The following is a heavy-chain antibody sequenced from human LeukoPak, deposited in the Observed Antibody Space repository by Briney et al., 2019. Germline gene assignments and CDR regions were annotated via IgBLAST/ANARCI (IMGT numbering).Heavy chain of an antibody. J-gene: IGHJ4*02. CDR1: GFTFSSYS. Sequence: GGSLRLSCAASGFTFSSYSMNWVRQAPGKGLEWVSAISGSGGSTYYADSVKGRFTISRDNSKNTLYLQMNSLRAEDTAVYYCAKSGYCSSTSCYQDYWGQGTLVTVSS. CDR2: ISGSGGST. V-gene: IGHV3-23*01. D-gene: IGHD2-2*01. CDR3: AKSGYCSSTSCYQDY.